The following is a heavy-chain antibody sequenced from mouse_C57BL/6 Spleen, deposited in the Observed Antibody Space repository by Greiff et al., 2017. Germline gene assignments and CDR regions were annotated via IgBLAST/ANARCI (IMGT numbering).Heavy chain of an antibody. CDR1: GFYIKDYY. V-gene: IGHV14-2*01. Sequence: VQLQQSGAELVKPGASVKLSCTASGFYIKDYYMHWVKQRTEQGLEWIGRIEPEDGETKYAPKFPGKATITADTSSNTAYLQLSSLTSEDTAVDYCARRSLITTVVGDFDYWGQGTTLTVAS. D-gene: IGHD1-1*01. CDR3: ARRSLITTVVGDFDY. CDR2: IEPEDGET. J-gene: IGHJ2*01.